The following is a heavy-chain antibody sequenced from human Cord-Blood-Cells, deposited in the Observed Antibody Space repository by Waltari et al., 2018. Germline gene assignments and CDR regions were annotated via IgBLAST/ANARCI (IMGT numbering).Heavy chain of an antibody. J-gene: IGHJ1*01. CDR3: AKVARRTGYYYDSSVFQH. CDR2: ISWNSGSI. CDR1: GFTFDDYA. D-gene: IGHD3-22*01. Sequence: GFTFDDYAMHWVRQAPGKGLAWVSGISWNSGSIGYADSVKGRFTISRDNAKNSLYLQMNSLRAEDTALYYCAKVARRTGYYYDSSVFQHWGQGTLVTVSS. V-gene: IGHV3-9*01.